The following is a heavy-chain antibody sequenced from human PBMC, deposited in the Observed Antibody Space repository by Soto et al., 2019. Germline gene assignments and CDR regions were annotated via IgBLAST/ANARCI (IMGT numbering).Heavy chain of an antibody. CDR1: GFTLSSYV. V-gene: IGHV3-30*18. Sequence: GGSLRLSFAASGFTLSSYVMHWVRQAPGKGLEWVAVISYDGSNKYYADSVKGRFTISRDNSKNTLYLQMNSLRAEDTAVYYCAKDLTNSSPGWFDPWGQGTLVTVSS. J-gene: IGHJ5*02. CDR2: ISYDGSNK. D-gene: IGHD6-13*01. CDR3: AKDLTNSSPGWFDP.